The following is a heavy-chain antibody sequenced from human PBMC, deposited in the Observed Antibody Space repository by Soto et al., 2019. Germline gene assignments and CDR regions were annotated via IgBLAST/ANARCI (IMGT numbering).Heavy chain of an antibody. CDR2: ISAYNANA. J-gene: IGHJ4*02. Sequence: QIPLLQSGAEVKKPGASVKVTCKASGYTFRNFGISWVRQAPGQGLEWMGWISAYNANANYAQKFQGRLTMTADTSTSTAYMELRSLWSDDTAVYYCARENSYFDYWGQGTLVTVSS. CDR1: GYTFRNFG. CDR3: ARENSYFDY. V-gene: IGHV1-18*01.